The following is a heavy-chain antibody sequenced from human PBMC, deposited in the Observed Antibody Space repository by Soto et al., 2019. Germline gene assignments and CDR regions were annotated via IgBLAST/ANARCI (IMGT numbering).Heavy chain of an antibody. Sequence: GSLRLSCTVSGFAFNNYGINWARQAPGKGLEWVSSISKSDYTYYSDSVKGRFTISRDNAKNSVSLQMNTLRVEDTAVYYCAREDSIIIPAVSDFWGQGTLVTVSS. CDR1: GFAFNNYG. J-gene: IGHJ4*02. CDR3: AREDSIIIPAVSDF. D-gene: IGHD2-2*01. V-gene: IGHV3-21*01. CDR2: ISKSDYT.